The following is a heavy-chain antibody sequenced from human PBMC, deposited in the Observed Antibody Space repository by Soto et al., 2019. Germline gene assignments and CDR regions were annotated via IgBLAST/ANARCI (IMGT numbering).Heavy chain of an antibody. CDR1: VFAPTTSGVG. Sequence: SGPTLVNATQTLTRTCTFSVFAPTTSGVGVGWIRQPAGKALEWLAFIYWDDDKRYSPSLRSRLTIMKDTSKNQVVLAMTNMDPVDTATYFCAHRLPGSTNGWNTGTLGYWGQGTLVTVSS. CDR2: IYWDDDK. D-gene: IGHD2-8*01. V-gene: IGHV2-5*02. J-gene: IGHJ4*02. CDR3: AHRLPGSTNGWNTGTLGY.